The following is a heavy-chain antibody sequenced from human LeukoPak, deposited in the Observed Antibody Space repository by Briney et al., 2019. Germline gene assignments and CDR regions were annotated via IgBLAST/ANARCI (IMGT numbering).Heavy chain of an antibody. CDR1: GGSISSSGYY. V-gene: IGHV4-39*07. Sequence: PSETLSLTCTVSGGSISSSGYYWGWIRQPPGKGLEWVGSISYAGDTYSSPSLKSRVTISIDTSKNQFSLKLSSVTAADTAVYSCARLVAVAGRGGGWFDPWGQGTLVTVSS. J-gene: IGHJ5*02. CDR3: ARLVAVAGRGGGWFDP. CDR2: ISYAGDT. D-gene: IGHD6-19*01.